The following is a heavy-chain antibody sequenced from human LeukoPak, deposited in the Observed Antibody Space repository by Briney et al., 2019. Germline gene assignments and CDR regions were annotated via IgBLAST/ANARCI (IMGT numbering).Heavy chain of an antibody. CDR2: ISAYNGNT. Sequence: ASVKVSCKASGYTFTSYGISWVRQAPGQGLEWMGWISAYNGNTNYAQKLQGRVTMTTDTSTSTAYMELRSLRSDDTAVYYCARDQRYSSSWYLSWFDPWGQGTLVTVSS. J-gene: IGHJ5*02. D-gene: IGHD6-13*01. CDR1: GYTFTSYG. V-gene: IGHV1-18*01. CDR3: ARDQRYSSSWYLSWFDP.